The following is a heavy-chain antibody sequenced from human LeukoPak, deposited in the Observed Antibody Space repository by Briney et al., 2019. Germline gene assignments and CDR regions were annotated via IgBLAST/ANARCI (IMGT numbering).Heavy chain of an antibody. J-gene: IGHJ4*02. CDR2: ISGSGGST. Sequence: PGGSLRLSCAASGFTFSDYYMSWVRQAPGKGLEWVSAISGSGGSTYYADSVKGRFTISRDNSKNTLYLQMNSLRAEDTAVYYCAKDAPLRGYSSGWYGNYWGQGTLVTVSS. V-gene: IGHV3-23*01. CDR3: AKDAPLRGYSSGWYGNY. D-gene: IGHD6-19*01. CDR1: GFTFSDYY.